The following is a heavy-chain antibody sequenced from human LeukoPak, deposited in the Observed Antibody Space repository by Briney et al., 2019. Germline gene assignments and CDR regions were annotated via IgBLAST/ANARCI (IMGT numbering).Heavy chain of an antibody. Sequence: GGSLRLSCAASGFTFSGSAMHWVRQASGKGLEWVGRIRSKANSYATAYAASVKGRFTISRDDSKNTAYLQMNSLKTEDTAVYYCARSIVVSPAAPYIWFDPWGQGTLVTVSS. J-gene: IGHJ5*02. D-gene: IGHD2-2*01. CDR2: IRSKANSYAT. CDR1: GFTFSGSA. CDR3: ARSIVVSPAAPYIWFDP. V-gene: IGHV3-73*01.